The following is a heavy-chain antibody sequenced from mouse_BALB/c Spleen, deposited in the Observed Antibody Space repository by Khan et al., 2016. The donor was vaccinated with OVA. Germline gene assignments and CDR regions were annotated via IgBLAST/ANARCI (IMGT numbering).Heavy chain of an antibody. D-gene: IGHD2-13*01. CDR1: GFTFSDYY. V-gene: IGHV5-4*02. Sequence: EVELVESGGGLVKPGGSLKLSCEASGFTFSDYYMYWVRQTPEKRLEWVATISDGGSYTYYPDSVEGRFTISRDDVKSNLYLRLSSRKSEGTAMYYCTRGYYGDPFAYWGQGTLVTVSA. CDR3: TRGYYGDPFAY. J-gene: IGHJ3*01. CDR2: ISDGGSYT.